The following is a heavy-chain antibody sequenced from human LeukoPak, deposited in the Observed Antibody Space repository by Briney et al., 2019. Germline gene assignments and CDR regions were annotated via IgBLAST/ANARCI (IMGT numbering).Heavy chain of an antibody. Sequence: SETLSLTCAVYGGSFSGYYWSWIRQPPGEGLEWIGEINHSGSTNYNPSLKSRVTISVDTSKNQFSLKLSSVTAADTAVYYCARGRARLRYFDWLALSYFDYWGQGTLVTVSS. J-gene: IGHJ4*02. CDR3: ARGRARLRYFDWLALSYFDY. V-gene: IGHV4-34*01. D-gene: IGHD3-9*01. CDR2: INHSGST. CDR1: GGSFSGYY.